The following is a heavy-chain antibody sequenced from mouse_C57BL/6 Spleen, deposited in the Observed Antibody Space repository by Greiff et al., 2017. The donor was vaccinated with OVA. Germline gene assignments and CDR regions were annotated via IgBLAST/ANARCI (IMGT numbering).Heavy chain of an antibody. D-gene: IGHD4-1*01. J-gene: IGHJ2*01. CDR2: IDPSDSYT. V-gene: IGHV1-50*01. CDR3: ARRRTGSDY. Sequence: QVQLQQPGAELVKPGASVKLSCKASGYTFTSYWMQWVKQRPGPGLEWIGEIDPSDSYTNYNQKFKGKATLTVDTSSSTAYMQLSSLTSEDSAVYYCARRRTGSDYWGQGTTLTVSS. CDR1: GYTFTSYW.